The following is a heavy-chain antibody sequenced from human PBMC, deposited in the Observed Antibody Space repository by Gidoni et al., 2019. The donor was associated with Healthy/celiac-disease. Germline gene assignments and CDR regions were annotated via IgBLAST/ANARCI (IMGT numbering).Heavy chain of an antibody. CDR1: GGTFSSYA. V-gene: IGHV1-69*04. D-gene: IGHD3-22*01. CDR3: ARDKSSSGYYYVPYGY. CDR2: LIPILGIA. Sequence: QVQLVQSGAEVKKPGSSVKVSGKASGGTFSSYAIIWVRQAPGEGLEWMGRLIPILGIANYAQKFQGRVTITADKSTSTAYMELSSLRSEDTAVYYCARDKSSSGYYYVPYGYWGQGTLVTVSS. J-gene: IGHJ4*02.